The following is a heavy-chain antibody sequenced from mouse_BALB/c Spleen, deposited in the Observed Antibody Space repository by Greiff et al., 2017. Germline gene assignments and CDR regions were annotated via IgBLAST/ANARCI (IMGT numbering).Heavy chain of an antibody. CDR3: TRERYYAMDY. V-gene: IGHV1-69*02. CDR2: IYPSDSYT. CDR1: GYTFTSYW. D-gene: IGHD2-14*01. Sequence: VQLQQPGAELVRPGASVKLSCKASGYTFTSYWINWVKQRPGQGLEWIGNIYPSDSYTNYNQKFKDKATLTVDKSSSTAYMQLSSPTSEDSAVYYCTRERYYAMDYWGQGTSVTVSS. J-gene: IGHJ4*01.